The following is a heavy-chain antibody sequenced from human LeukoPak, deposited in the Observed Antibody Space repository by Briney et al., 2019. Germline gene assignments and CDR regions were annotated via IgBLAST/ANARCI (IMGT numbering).Heavy chain of an antibody. CDR2: ISAYNGNT. CDR3: ARDSVFAYSLHGSGYSLDY. Sequence: ASVKVSCKASGYTFTNYGISRVRQAPGQGLEWMGWISAYNGNTNHAQKLQGRVTMTTDTSTSTAYMELRSLRSDDTAVYYCARDSVFAYSLHGSGYSLDYWGQGTLVTVSS. CDR1: GYTFTNYG. V-gene: IGHV1-18*01. J-gene: IGHJ4*02. D-gene: IGHD3-22*01.